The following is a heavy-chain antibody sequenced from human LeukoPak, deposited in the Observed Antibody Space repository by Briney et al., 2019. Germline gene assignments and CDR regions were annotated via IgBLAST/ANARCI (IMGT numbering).Heavy chain of an antibody. CDR2: ISWNSGSI. D-gene: IGHD5-18*01. V-gene: IGHV3-9*01. Sequence: GGSLRLSCAASGFTFDDYAMHWVRQAPGKGLEWVSGISWNSGSIGYADSVKGRFTISRDNAKNSLYLQMNSLRAEDTALYYCAKDCGYSYGTYYYYYGMDVWGQGTTVTVSS. CDR3: AKDCGYSYGTYYYYYGMDV. CDR1: GFTFDDYA. J-gene: IGHJ6*02.